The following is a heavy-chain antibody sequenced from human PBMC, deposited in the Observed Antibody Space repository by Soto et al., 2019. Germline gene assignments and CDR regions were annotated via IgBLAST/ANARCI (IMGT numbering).Heavy chain of an antibody. CDR2: TGLNGRTT. CDR3: ATVHSTSRSFDY. Sequence: SGGSLRLSCAASVFTFSMSAMTWVRQAPGKGLEWVSTTGLNGRTTYYADSVKGRFTVSRDNSKNTLDLHMSSLRAEDTAVYYCATVHSTSRSFDYWGQGTLVTVSS. D-gene: IGHD6-13*01. V-gene: IGHV3-23*01. J-gene: IGHJ4*02. CDR1: VFTFSMSA.